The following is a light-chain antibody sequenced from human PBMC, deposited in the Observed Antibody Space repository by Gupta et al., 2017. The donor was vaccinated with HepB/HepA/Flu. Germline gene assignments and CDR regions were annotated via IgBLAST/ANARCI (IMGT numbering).Light chain of an antibody. Sequence: DIQMTQSPSSLSASVGDRVSITCRASQDISIYLAWFQQKPGKGPKLLIYAASTLQSGGKSRCSGSGPGTHFTLTISSRHPNDIKAYYSQTENRDPPAFTFGHGTKVDIK. CDR3: QTENRDPPAFT. CDR2: AAS. J-gene: IGKJ3*01. V-gene: IGKV1-27*01. CDR1: QDISIY.